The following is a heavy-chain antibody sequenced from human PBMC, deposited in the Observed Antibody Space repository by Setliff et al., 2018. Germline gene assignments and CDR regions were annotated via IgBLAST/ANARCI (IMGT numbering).Heavy chain of an antibody. CDR1: GDSISNSDYY. CDR2: IHHTGTT. J-gene: IGHJ4*02. V-gene: IGHV4-31*03. D-gene: IGHD5-12*01. CDR3: ARAKDGYDFDYFDY. Sequence: SETLSLTCIVAGDSISNSDYYWGWIRQPPGKGLEWIGYIHHTGTTFYNPSLRSRVTISVDTSKNQFSLKLTSLTAADTAVYYCARAKDGYDFDYFDYWGQGTPVTVSS.